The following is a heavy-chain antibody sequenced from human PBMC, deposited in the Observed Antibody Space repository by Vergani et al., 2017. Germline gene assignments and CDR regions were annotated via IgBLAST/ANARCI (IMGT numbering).Heavy chain of an antibody. V-gene: IGHV3-53*04. Sequence: EMQLVESGGGLVQPGGSLRLSCAASGFTVSRNYMSWVRQAPGQGLEWVSVIYSGGSTYYADSVKGRLTISRHNSKNTLYLQMNGLRAEETAVYYCARAKGGYSGGXFDYWGQGTLVTVSS. CDR1: GFTVSRNY. CDR2: IYSGGST. J-gene: IGHJ4*02. D-gene: IGHD3-16*01. CDR3: ARAKGGYSGGXFDY.